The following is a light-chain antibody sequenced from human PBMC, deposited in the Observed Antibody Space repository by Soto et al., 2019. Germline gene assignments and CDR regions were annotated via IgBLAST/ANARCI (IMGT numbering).Light chain of an antibody. CDR3: QQANSYPWT. CDR2: GSS. J-gene: IGKJ1*01. Sequence: DIQMTQSPSSVSASVGDSVTITWHSSQGVSDWVAWYQQKPGEAPKLLIYGSSSPLSGVPSRFSGTRSGTDFTLTISSLQPEDFATYYCQQANSYPWTFGQGTKVDI. CDR1: QGVSDW. V-gene: IGKV1-12*01.